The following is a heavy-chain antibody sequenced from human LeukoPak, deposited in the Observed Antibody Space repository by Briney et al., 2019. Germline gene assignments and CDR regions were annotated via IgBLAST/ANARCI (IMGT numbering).Heavy chain of an antibody. Sequence: ASVKVSCKAFGYTFANFPMNWVRQAPGQGPEWMGWIDTNTGNPTYAQGFTGRFAFSLDTSVSTAYLQISNLEADDTAVYYCARDNEAANPFQYWGQGTLVTVSS. D-gene: IGHD4/OR15-4a*01. CDR3: ARDNEAANPFQY. CDR1: GYTFANFP. V-gene: IGHV7-4-1*02. J-gene: IGHJ4*02. CDR2: IDTNTGNP.